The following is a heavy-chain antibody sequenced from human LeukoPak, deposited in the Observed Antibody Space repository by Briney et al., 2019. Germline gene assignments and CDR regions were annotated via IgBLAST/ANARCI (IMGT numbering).Heavy chain of an antibody. D-gene: IGHD3-10*01. CDR1: GGSFSSYY. CDR2: IDHSGST. V-gene: IGHV4-34*01. Sequence: PSETLSLTCAVSGGSFSSYYWSWIRQPPGKGLEWIGEIDHSGSTNYNPSLKSRVTISVDTSKNQFSLKLSSVTAADTAVYYCARGYGSGSYPFDYWGQGTLVTVSS. J-gene: IGHJ4*02. CDR3: ARGYGSGSYPFDY.